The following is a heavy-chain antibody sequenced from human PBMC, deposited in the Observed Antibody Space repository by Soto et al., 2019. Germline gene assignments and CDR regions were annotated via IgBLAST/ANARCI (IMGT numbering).Heavy chain of an antibody. CDR1: GYAFTTYG. Sequence: QVHLVQSGAEVKKPGASVKVSCKGSGYAFTTYGITWVRQAPGQGLEWMGWISAHNGNTNYAQKLQGRVTVTRDTSTSTAYMELRSLISDDTAVYYCARGGYGDYWGQGARVTVSS. CDR3: ARGGYGDY. J-gene: IGHJ4*02. D-gene: IGHD1-1*01. V-gene: IGHV1-18*01. CDR2: ISAHNGNT.